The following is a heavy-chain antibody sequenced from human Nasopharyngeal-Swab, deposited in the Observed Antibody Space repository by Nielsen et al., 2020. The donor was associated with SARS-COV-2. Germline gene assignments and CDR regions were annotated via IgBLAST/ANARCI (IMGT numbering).Heavy chain of an antibody. CDR2: IPSDGSDK. Sequence: GESLKISCEASGFTFSGYAMHWVRQAPAKGLEWVAVIPSDGSDKYYADSVRGRFTISRDNSKNTLYLLMNSLRPEDTAVYYCAKVFPYGSGSLSPAWDFHYWGQGTLVTVSS. D-gene: IGHD3-10*01. CDR3: AKVFPYGSGSLSPAWDFHY. V-gene: IGHV3-30*18. J-gene: IGHJ4*02. CDR1: GFTFSGYA.